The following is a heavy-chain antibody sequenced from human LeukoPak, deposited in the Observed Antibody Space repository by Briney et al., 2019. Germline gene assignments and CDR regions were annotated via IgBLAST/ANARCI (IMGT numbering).Heavy chain of an antibody. V-gene: IGHV3-7*03. J-gene: IGHJ3*02. D-gene: IGHD3-9*01. Sequence: QPGGSLRLSCAASGFTFSNYWMSWVCQAPGKGLEWVANIKQDGSEKYYVDSVKGRFIISRDNAKNSLWLQMNSLRAEDTAVYYCTRPVLRYFDGLLQPYAFDIWGQGTRVTVSS. CDR2: IKQDGSEK. CDR1: GFTFSNYW. CDR3: TRPVLRYFDGLLQPYAFDI.